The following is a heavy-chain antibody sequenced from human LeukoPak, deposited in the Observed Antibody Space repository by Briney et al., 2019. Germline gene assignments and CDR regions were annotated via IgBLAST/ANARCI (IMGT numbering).Heavy chain of an antibody. CDR2: ISYTGST. V-gene: IGHV4-59*08. D-gene: IGHD3-10*01. Sequence: SETLSLTCTVSGGSISSFYWSWIRQPPGKGLEWIGYISYTGSTNYNASLKSRVTISLDTSKNQFSLKLSSVTAADTAVYYCARHANYYGSGSYRNWFDPWGQGTLVTVSS. CDR1: GGSISSFY. J-gene: IGHJ5*02. CDR3: ARHANYYGSGSYRNWFDP.